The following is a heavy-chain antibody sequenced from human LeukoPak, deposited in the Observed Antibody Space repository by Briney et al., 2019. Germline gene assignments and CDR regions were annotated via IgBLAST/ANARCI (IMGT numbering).Heavy chain of an antibody. CDR1: GGSISSSSYY. CDR3: ARDVRTGDYDFWSGYYTGIYFDY. D-gene: IGHD3-3*01. V-gene: IGHV4-39*07. J-gene: IGHJ4*02. CDR2: IYYSGST. Sequence: SETLSLTCTVSGGSISSSSYYWGWIRQPPGKGLEWIGSIYYSGSTYYNPSLKSRVTISVDTSKNQFSLKLSSVTAADTAVYYCARDVRTGDYDFWSGYYTGIYFDYWGQGTLVTVSS.